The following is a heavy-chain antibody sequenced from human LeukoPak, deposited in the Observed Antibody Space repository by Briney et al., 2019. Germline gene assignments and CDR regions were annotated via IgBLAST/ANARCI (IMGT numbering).Heavy chain of an antibody. Sequence: SETLSLTCTVSGGSTSSYYWSWIRQPPGKGLEWIGYIYYSGSTNYNPSLKSRVTISVDTSKNKFSLKLSSVTAADTAVYYCARVGIVGATYPFDYWGQGTLVTVSS. CDR1: GGSTSSYY. CDR2: IYYSGST. CDR3: ARVGIVGATYPFDY. V-gene: IGHV4-59*01. J-gene: IGHJ4*02. D-gene: IGHD1-26*01.